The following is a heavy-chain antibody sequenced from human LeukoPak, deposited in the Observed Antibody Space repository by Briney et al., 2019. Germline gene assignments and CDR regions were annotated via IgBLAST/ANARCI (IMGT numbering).Heavy chain of an antibody. CDR3: ASSWAGRRSNWFDP. CDR1: GGSISSYY. CDR2: IYYSGST. V-gene: IGHV4-59*01. J-gene: IGHJ5*02. Sequence: PSETLSLTCTVSGGSISSYYWSWIRQPPGKGLEWIGYIYYSGSTNYNPSLKSRVTISVDTSKNQFSLKLSSVTAADTAVYYCASSWAGRRSNWFDPWGQGTLVTVSS. D-gene: IGHD1-26*01.